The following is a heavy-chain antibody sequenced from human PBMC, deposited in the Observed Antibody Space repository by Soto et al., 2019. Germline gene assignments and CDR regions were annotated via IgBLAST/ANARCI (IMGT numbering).Heavy chain of an antibody. CDR2: IWSDGGNK. J-gene: IGHJ5*02. CDR1: GFIFSDYG. V-gene: IGHV3-33*01. Sequence: PGGSLRLSCAASGFIFSDYGMHWVRQAPGKGLEWVAIIWSDGGNKYYVDSVKGRFTISRDNSKNTLYLQMNSLRAEDTAVYYCARDSLPREFNWFDPWGQRTLVTVSS. CDR3: ARDSLPREFNWFDP. D-gene: IGHD3-10*01.